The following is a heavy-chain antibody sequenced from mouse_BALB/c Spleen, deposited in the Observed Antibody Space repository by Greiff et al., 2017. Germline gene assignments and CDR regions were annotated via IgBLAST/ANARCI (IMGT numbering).Heavy chain of an antibody. V-gene: IGHV5-6-4*01. CDR1: GFTFSSYT. Sequence: EVNVVESGGGLVKPGGSLKLSCAASGFTFSSYTMSWVRQTPEKRLEWVATISSGGSYTYYPDSVKGRFTISRDNAKNTLYLQMSSLKSEDTAMYYCTREREVTGTDWYFDVWGAGTTVTVSS. CDR2: ISSGGSYT. CDR3: TREREVTGTDWYFDV. D-gene: IGHD4-1*01. J-gene: IGHJ1*01.